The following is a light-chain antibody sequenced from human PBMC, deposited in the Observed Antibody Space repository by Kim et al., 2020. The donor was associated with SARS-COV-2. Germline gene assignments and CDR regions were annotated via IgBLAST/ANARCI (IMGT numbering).Light chain of an antibody. Sequence: GSPGKTASITCSGDKLGDKYACWYQQKPGQSPVLVIYQDSKRPSGIPERFSGSNSGNTATLTISGTQAMDEADYYCQAWDSSTVVFGGGTQLTVL. CDR2: QDS. V-gene: IGLV3-1*01. CDR1: KLGDKY. J-gene: IGLJ2*01. CDR3: QAWDSSTVV.